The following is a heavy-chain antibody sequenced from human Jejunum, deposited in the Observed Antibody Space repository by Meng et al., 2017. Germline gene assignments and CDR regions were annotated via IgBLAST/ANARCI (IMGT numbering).Heavy chain of an antibody. J-gene: IGHJ3*02. V-gene: IGHV3-23*01. CDR3: AKKGGQQLRAFDI. Sequence: GGSLRLSCAASGFTFSSYAMSWVRQAPGKGPEWVSAITTFNTYYAESVKGRFTISRDNSKNTLYLQMNTLRAEDTAVYFCAKKGGQQLRAFDIWGQGTMVTVSS. D-gene: IGHD6-13*01. CDR1: GFTFSSYA. CDR2: ITTFNT.